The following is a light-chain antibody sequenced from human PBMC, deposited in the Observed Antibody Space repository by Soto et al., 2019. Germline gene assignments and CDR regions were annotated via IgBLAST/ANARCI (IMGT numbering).Light chain of an antibody. CDR2: TSN. CDR3: AAWDDSLTGPG. Sequence: QSVLSQPPSASGTPTQTVDISCSRRRSDIGSNFVSWYQHLPGTAPKLHIYTSNQRPSGVPDRISGSKSGTSASLAISGLESEDEADYYCAAWDDSLTGPGFGTGTMVTVL. CDR1: RSDIGSNF. J-gene: IGLJ1*01. V-gene: IGLV1-44*01.